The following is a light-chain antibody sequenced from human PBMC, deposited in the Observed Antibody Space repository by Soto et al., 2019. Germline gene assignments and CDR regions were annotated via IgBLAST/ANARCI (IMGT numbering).Light chain of an antibody. Sequence: QSALTQPRSVSGSPGQSVTISCTGTSSDVGSYNYVSWYQQHPDKAPKLMIYEVSYRPSGVPDRFSGSKSGNTASLTISGLQAEDDGDYYCCSYAGRYTWVFGTGTKVTVL. J-gene: IGLJ1*01. CDR1: SSDVGSYNY. CDR3: CSYAGRYTWV. CDR2: EVS. V-gene: IGLV2-11*01.